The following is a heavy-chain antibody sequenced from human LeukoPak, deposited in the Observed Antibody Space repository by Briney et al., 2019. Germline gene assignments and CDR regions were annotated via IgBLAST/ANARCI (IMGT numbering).Heavy chain of an antibody. CDR1: GFTFSSYA. D-gene: IGHD4-17*01. CDR2: ISGSGGST. V-gene: IGHV3-23*01. J-gene: IGHJ4*02. CDR3: AKKSNYGVTTPLDY. Sequence: GGSLRLSCAASGFTFSSYAMSWVRQAPGKGLEWVSAISGSGGSTYYADSVKGRFTISRDNSKNTLYLQMNSLRAEDTAVYYCAKKSNYGVTTPLDYWGQGTLVTVSS.